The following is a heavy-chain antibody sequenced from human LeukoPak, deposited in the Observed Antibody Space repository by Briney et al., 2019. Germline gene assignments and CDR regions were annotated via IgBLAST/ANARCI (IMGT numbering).Heavy chain of an antibody. J-gene: IGHJ4*02. Sequence: GGSLRLSCSASGFTFSSYSMNWVRQAPGKGLEWVSSISSCSSYIYYADSVKGRFTISRDNAKNSLYLQMNSLRAEDTAVYYCARDGDDDSSGYYRDWGQGTLVTVSS. CDR2: ISSCSSYI. V-gene: IGHV3-21*01. CDR1: GFTFSSYS. CDR3: ARDGDDDSSGYYRD. D-gene: IGHD3-22*01.